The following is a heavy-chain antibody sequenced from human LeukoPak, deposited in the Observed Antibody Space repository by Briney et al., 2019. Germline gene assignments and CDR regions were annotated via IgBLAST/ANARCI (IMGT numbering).Heavy chain of an antibody. Sequence: SETLSLTCAVSGGSISSGGYSWTWIRQPPGKGLEWIGYIYHSGSTYYNPSLKSRVTISVDRSKNQFSLKLSPVTAADTAVYYCAGRRSYYFDYWGQGTLVTVSS. D-gene: IGHD1-26*01. CDR3: AGRRSYYFDY. J-gene: IGHJ4*02. CDR2: IYHSGST. V-gene: IGHV4-30-2*01. CDR1: GGSISSGGYS.